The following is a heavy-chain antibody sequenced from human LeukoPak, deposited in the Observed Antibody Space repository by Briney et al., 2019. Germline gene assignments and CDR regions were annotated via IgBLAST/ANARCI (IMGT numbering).Heavy chain of an antibody. D-gene: IGHD1-26*01. CDR1: GYTFTGYY. CDR3: AREGSGSYWFDY. Sequence: ASVKVSCKASGYTFTGYYMHWVRQAPGHGLEWMGWINPNSGGTNYAQKFQGRVTMTRDTSISTAYMELSRLRSDDTAVYYCAREGSGSYWFDYWGQGTLVTVSS. J-gene: IGHJ4*02. V-gene: IGHV1-2*02. CDR2: INPNSGGT.